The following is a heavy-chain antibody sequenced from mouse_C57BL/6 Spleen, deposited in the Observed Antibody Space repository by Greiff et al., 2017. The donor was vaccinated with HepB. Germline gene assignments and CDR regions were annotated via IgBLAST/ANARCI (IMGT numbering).Heavy chain of an antibody. CDR3: ARSYEGFAY. J-gene: IGHJ3*01. D-gene: IGHD2-3*01. V-gene: IGHV1-81*01. CDR2: IDPRSGNT. Sequence: VQLQQSGAELARPGASVKLSCKASGYTFTSYGISWVKQSTGQGLEWIGEIDPRSGNTYYNEKFKGKATLTADKSSSTAYMELRSLTSEDSAVYFCARSYEGFAYWGQGTLVTVSA. CDR1: GYTFTSYG.